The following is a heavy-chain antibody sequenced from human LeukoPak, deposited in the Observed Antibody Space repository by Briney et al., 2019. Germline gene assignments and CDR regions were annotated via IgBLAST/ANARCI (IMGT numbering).Heavy chain of an antibody. D-gene: IGHD1-26*01. J-gene: IGHJ4*02. CDR2: ISGSGGST. CDR1: GFTFSTYA. CDR3: AKVGRVVGAALVLGPEYDFDY. V-gene: IGHV3-23*01. Sequence: GGSLRLSCAASGFTFSTYAMSWVRQAPGKGLEWVSAISGSGGSTYYADSVKGRFTISRDNSKNTLYLRMNSLRAEDTAVYYCAKVGRVVGAALVLGPEYDFDYWGQGTLVTVSS.